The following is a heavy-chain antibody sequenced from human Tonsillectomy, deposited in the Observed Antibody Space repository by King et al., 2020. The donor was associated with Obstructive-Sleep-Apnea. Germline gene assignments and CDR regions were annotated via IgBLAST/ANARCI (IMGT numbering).Heavy chain of an antibody. CDR1: GYTFTSYG. CDR3: ARDRGYYYDSSGYSDFDY. Sequence: VQLVESGAEVKKPGASVKVSCKASGYTFTSYGISWVRQAPGQGLEWMGWISAYNGNTNYAQQLQGRVTMTTDTSTSTAYMELRSLGSDDTAVYYCARDRGYYYDSSGYSDFDYWGQGTLVTVSS. J-gene: IGHJ4*02. V-gene: IGHV1-18*01. D-gene: IGHD3-22*01. CDR2: ISAYNGNT.